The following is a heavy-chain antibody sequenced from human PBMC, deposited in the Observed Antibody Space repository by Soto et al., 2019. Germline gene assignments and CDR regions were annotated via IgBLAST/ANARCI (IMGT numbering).Heavy chain of an antibody. V-gene: IGHV3-74*01. Sequence: GGSLRLSCAGSGFTFNTYWIHWVRQAPGKGLVWVSCINSDGTSTRYADSVKGRSTISRDNAKNTLYLQMNSLRTEDTAVYYCARGRYYGMDVWGQGTTVTVSS. CDR3: ARGRYYGMDV. CDR2: INSDGTST. J-gene: IGHJ6*02. CDR1: GFTFNTYW.